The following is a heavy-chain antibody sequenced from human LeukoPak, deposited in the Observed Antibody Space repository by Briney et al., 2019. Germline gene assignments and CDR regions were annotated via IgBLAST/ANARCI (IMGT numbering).Heavy chain of an antibody. CDR2: INPNSGGT. V-gene: IGHV1-2*02. CDR3: ARGFKYYDILTGYYYFDY. J-gene: IGHJ4*02. D-gene: IGHD3-9*01. Sequence: ASVKVSCKASGYTSTGYYMHWVRQAPGQGLEWMGWINPNSGGTNYAQKFQGRVTMTRNTSISTAYMELSSLRSEDTAVYYCARGFKYYDILTGYYYFDYWGQGTLVTVSS. CDR1: GYTSTGYY.